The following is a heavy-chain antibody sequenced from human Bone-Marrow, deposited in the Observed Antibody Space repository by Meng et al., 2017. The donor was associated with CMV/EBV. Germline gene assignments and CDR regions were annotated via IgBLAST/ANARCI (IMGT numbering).Heavy chain of an antibody. V-gene: IGHV3-20*04. D-gene: IGHD1-1*01. Sequence: GGSLRLSCAASGFTFSSYSMTWVRQAPGKGLEWVSGVNRNGDRTDYADSVKGRFTFSRDNAKNSLYLQMNSLRAEDTAFYYCARGATGTRFDYWGQGTLVTVSS. J-gene: IGHJ4*02. CDR2: VNRNGDRT. CDR3: ARGATGTRFDY. CDR1: GFTFSSYS.